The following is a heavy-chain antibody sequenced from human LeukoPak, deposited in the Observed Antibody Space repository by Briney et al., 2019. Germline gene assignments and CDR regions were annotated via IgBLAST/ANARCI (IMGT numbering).Heavy chain of an antibody. Sequence: PSETLSLTCTVSGGSISSYYWSWIRQPPGKGLEWIGFIFYSGTTNYNPSLKSRVTISVDTSKNQFSLKLSSVTAADTAVYYCARGRLNYGLGSRFDYWGQGTLVTVSS. CDR1: GGSISSYY. CDR2: IFYSGTT. D-gene: IGHD3-10*01. CDR3: ARGRLNYGLGSRFDY. J-gene: IGHJ4*02. V-gene: IGHV4-59*01.